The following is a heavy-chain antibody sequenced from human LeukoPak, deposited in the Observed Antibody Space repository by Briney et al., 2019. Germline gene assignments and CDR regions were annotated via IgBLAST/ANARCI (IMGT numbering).Heavy chain of an antibody. Sequence: PGGSLRLSCAASGFTFSSYWMSWVRQAPGKGLEWVANIKQDGSEKYYVDSVKGRFTISRDNAKNSLYLQVNSLRAEDTAVYYCARAGRRYFDWSLTYYYYYGMDVWGQGTTVTVSS. CDR3: ARAGRRYFDWSLTYYYYYGMDV. V-gene: IGHV3-7*03. CDR2: IKQDGSEK. D-gene: IGHD3-9*01. CDR1: GFTFSSYW. J-gene: IGHJ6*02.